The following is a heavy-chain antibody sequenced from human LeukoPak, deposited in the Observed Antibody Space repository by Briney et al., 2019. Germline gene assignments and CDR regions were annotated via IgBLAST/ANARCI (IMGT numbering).Heavy chain of an antibody. CDR3: ARVIRAAPGKGYFDY. Sequence: GGSLRLSCATSGFISSTYALSWVRQAPGKGLEWASSISGSGGSTYHADSVKGRFTISRDSSKNTLYLQMNSLRAEDTAIYYCARVIRAAPGKGYFDYWGQGTLVTVSS. D-gene: IGHD6-13*01. V-gene: IGHV3-23*01. J-gene: IGHJ4*02. CDR1: GFISSTYA. CDR2: ISGSGGST.